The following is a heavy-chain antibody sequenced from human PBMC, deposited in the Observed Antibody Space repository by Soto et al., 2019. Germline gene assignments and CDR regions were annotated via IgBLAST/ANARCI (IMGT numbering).Heavy chain of an antibody. J-gene: IGHJ3*02. V-gene: IGHV1-58*01. CDR3: AAPQNGYADPDDAFDI. CDR2: IVVGSGNT. Sequence: SVKVSCKASGFTFTSSAVQWVRQARGQRLEWIGWIVVGSGNTNYAQKFQERVTITRDMSTSTAYMELSSLRSEDTAVYYCAAPQNGYADPDDAFDIWGQGTMVTVSS. CDR1: GFTFTSSA. D-gene: IGHD5-12*01.